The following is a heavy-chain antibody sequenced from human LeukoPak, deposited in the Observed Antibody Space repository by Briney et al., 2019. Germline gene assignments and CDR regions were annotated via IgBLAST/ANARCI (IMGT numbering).Heavy chain of an antibody. J-gene: IGHJ5*02. CDR2: IFYSGST. Sequence: SETLSLTCTVSGGSISSYYWSWIRQPPGKGLEWIGYIFYSGSTNYNPSLKSRVTISVDTSKNQFSLKLSSVTAADTAVYYCARGPNDYGDYVTSSWFDPWGQGTLVTVSS. CDR3: ARGPNDYGDYVTSSWFDP. CDR1: GGSISSYY. D-gene: IGHD4-17*01. V-gene: IGHV4-59*12.